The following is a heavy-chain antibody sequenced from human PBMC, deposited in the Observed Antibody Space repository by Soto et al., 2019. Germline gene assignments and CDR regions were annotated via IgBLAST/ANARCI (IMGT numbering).Heavy chain of an antibody. D-gene: IGHD3-22*01. CDR1: GGSISSYY. Sequence: PSETLSLTXTVSGGSISSYYWSWIRQPPGKGLEWIGYIYYSGSTNYNPSLKSRVTISVDTSKNQFSLKLSSVTAADTAVYYCARSLYDSGRFQHWGQGTLVTVSS. V-gene: IGHV4-59*01. CDR3: ARSLYDSGRFQH. J-gene: IGHJ1*01. CDR2: IYYSGST.